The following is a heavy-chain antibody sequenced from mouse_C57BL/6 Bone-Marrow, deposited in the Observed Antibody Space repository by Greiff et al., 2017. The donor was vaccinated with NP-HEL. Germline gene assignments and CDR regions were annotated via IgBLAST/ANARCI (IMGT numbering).Heavy chain of an antibody. Sequence: QVQLKQSGAELARPGASVKLSCKASGYTFTSYGISWVKQRTGQGLEWLGELSPRSGNTYYNDKFQGKATMPADKSSSTAYIELRSLTSVDSAVYFCARVGGYFDYWGQGTTLTVSS. D-gene: IGHD3-3*01. CDR2: LSPRSGNT. V-gene: IGHV1-81*01. CDR3: ARVGGYFDY. J-gene: IGHJ2*01. CDR1: GYTFTSYG.